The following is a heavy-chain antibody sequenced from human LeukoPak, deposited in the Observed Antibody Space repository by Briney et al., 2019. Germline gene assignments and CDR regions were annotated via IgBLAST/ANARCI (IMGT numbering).Heavy chain of an antibody. CDR1: GGSISGYY. CDR2: VYDTGAT. D-gene: IGHD1/OR15-1a*01. Sequence: SEALSLTCTVSGGSISGYYWSWIRQPPGKRLEWIGYVYDTGATNYNPSLKRRFTISIETSKNQFSLYLSSVTAADTAVYYCARLPLIATTRGGFDPWGQGTLVTVSS. J-gene: IGHJ5*02. CDR3: ARLPLIATTRGGFDP. V-gene: IGHV4-59*08.